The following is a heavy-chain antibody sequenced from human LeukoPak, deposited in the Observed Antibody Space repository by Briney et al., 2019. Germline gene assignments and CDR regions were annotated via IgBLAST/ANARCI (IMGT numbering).Heavy chain of an antibody. CDR1: GYTFTGYQ. Sequence: RASVMVSCKASGYTFTGYQMHWVRQAPGQGLKWIGWIDPNNGAANFAQNFQDRVTMTRDTSISTAYMELSRLTSDDTAVYYCARNAPCITYWGQGTLVTVSS. D-gene: IGHD2-15*01. CDR3: ARNAPCITY. V-gene: IGHV1-2*02. CDR2: IDPNNGAA. J-gene: IGHJ4*02.